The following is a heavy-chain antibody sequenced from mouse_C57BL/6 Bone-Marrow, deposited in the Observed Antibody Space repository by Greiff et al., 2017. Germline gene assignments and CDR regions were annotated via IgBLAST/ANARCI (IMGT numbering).Heavy chain of an antibody. V-gene: IGHV1-81*01. Sequence: QVQLQQSGAELARPGASVKLSCKASGYTFTSYGISWVKQRTGQGLEWIGEIYPRSGNTYYNEKFKGKATLTADKSSSTAYMELRSLTSEDSAVYFCAPVLVYYGDDDAAWFAYWGQGTLVTVSA. D-gene: IGHD2-2*01. CDR1: GYTFTSYG. CDR3: APVLVYYGDDDAAWFAY. CDR2: IYPRSGNT. J-gene: IGHJ3*01.